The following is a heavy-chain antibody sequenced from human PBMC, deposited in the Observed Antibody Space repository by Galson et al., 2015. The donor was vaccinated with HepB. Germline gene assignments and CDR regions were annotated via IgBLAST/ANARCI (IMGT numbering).Heavy chain of an antibody. V-gene: IGHV6-1*01. CDR1: GDSVSSNSAA. CDR3: ARADLDSSSWYFQH. J-gene: IGHJ1*01. Sequence: CAISGDSVSSNSAAWNWIRQSPSRGLEWLGRTYYRSKWYNDYAVSVKSRITINPDTSKNQFSLQLNSVTPEDTAVYYCARADLDSSSWYFQHWGQGTLVTVSS. D-gene: IGHD6-13*01. CDR2: TYYRSKWYN.